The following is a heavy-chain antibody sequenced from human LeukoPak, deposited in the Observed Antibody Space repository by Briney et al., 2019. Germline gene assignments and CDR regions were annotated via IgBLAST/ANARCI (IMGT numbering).Heavy chain of an antibody. Sequence: GGSLRLSCAASGFTFNRNAISWVRQAPGKGLEWVSTIGGSGDKTFYAGSVKGRYTISSDNSKNMLHLQMSSLTGEDTALYYCVRRGDASSGWGDHDYWGQGALVTVSS. CDR2: IGGSGDKT. J-gene: IGHJ4*02. V-gene: IGHV3-23*01. CDR1: GFTFNRNA. D-gene: IGHD6-19*01. CDR3: VRRGDASSGWGDHDY.